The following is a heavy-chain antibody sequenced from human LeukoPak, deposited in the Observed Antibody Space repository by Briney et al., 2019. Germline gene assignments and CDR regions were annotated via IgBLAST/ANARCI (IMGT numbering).Heavy chain of an antibody. Sequence: QAGGSLRLSCAASGFSLSSYALTWVRQAPGKGLEWVSAISGSGGSTYYADSVKGRFTISRDNSKSTLYLQMNSLSAEDTAVYYCAKDHGGWHYYLDYWGQGTLVTVSS. D-gene: IGHD1-7*01. J-gene: IGHJ4*02. CDR3: AKDHGGWHYYLDY. CDR1: GFSLSSYA. CDR2: ISGSGGST. V-gene: IGHV3-23*01.